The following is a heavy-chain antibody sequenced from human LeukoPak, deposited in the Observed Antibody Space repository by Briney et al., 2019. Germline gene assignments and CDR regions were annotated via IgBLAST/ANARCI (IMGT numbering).Heavy chain of an antibody. CDR1: GYTFTSYY. Sequence: SVKVSCKASGYTFTSYYMRWVRQAPGQGLEWMGGIIPIFGTANYAQKFQGRVTITADESTSTAYMELSSLRSEDTAVYYCARDYGGNSGSFDYWGQGTLVTVPS. V-gene: IGHV1-69*13. J-gene: IGHJ4*02. CDR2: IIPIFGTA. CDR3: ARDYGGNSGSFDY. D-gene: IGHD4-23*01.